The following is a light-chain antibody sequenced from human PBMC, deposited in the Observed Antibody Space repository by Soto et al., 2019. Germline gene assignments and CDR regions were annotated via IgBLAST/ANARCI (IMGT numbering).Light chain of an antibody. J-gene: IGLJ3*02. CDR3: LLSYNGANWV. Sequence: QAVVTQEPSLTVSPGGTVTLTCGSNTGTVSSNLYPSWLQQKPGQAPRTLISATNNRQSWTPARFSGSLLGGKAALTLSGAQPEDEAEYFCLLSYNGANWVFGGGTKLTVL. CDR1: TGTVSSNLY. CDR2: ATN. V-gene: IGLV7-46*01.